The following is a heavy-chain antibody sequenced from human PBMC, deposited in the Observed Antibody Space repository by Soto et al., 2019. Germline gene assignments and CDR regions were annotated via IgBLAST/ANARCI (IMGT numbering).Heavy chain of an antibody. J-gene: IGHJ4*02. D-gene: IGHD3-22*01. CDR2: FDPEDGET. Sequence: ASVKVSCKVSGYTLTALSMHWVRQAPGQGLEWMGGFDPEDGETIYAQKFQGRVTMTEDTSTDTAYMELSSLRSEDTAVYYCATVERAFDMIKTPFDYWGQGTLVTVSS. CDR3: ATVERAFDMIKTPFDY. CDR1: GYTLTALS. V-gene: IGHV1-24*01.